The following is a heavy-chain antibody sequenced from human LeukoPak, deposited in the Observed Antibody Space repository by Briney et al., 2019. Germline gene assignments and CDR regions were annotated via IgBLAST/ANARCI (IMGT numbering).Heavy chain of an antibody. J-gene: IGHJ5*02. V-gene: IGHV4-34*01. D-gene: IGHD3-9*01. CDR2: INHSGST. Sequence: SETLSLTCAVYGGSFSGYYWSWIRQPPGKGLEWIGEINHSGSTNYNPSLKSRVTISVDTSKNQFSLKLSSVTAADTAVYYCARKNYDILTGYYNANWFDPWGQGTLVTVSS. CDR3: ARKNYDILTGYYNANWFDP. CDR1: GGSFSGYY.